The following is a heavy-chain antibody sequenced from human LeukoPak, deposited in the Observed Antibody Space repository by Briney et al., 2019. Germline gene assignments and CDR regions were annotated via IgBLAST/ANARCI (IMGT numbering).Heavy chain of an antibody. CDR1: GFTFSNYW. V-gene: IGHV3-7*01. CDR2: IKQDGSEK. D-gene: IGHD1-7*01. Sequence: GGSLRLSCAASGFTFSNYWMSWVRQAPGRGLEWVANIKQDGSEKNSVNSVKGRFTISRDNAKNSLYLQMNSLRAEDTAIYYCAREDDWNYEDYWGQGTLVTVSS. CDR3: AREDDWNYEDY. J-gene: IGHJ4*02.